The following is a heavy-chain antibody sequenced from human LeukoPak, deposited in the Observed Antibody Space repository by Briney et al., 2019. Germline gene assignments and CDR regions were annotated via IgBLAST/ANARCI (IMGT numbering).Heavy chain of an antibody. CDR3: ARGVGATHFDY. V-gene: IGHV4-59*01. D-gene: IGHD1-26*01. Sequence: SETLSLTCTVSGGSISDYYWTWIRQPPDKGLEWIGYVHHSGTSNHNPSLKSRVTFSVDTSKNQFSLKLTSVTAADTAVYYCARGVGATHFDYWGQGILVTVSS. CDR2: VHHSGTS. CDR1: GGSISDYY. J-gene: IGHJ4*02.